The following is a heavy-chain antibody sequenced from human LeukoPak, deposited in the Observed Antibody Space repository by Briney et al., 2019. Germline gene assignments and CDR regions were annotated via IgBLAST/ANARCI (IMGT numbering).Heavy chain of an antibody. CDR3: ARHLNWGSRNAFDI. V-gene: IGHV5-51*01. Sequence: GESLKISCKGSGYRFTDYWIAWVRQMPGKGLEWMGIIYPGDSDTRYSPSFQGQVTISADKSISTAYLQWSSLKASDTAMYYCARHLNWGSRNAFDIWGQGTMVTVSS. J-gene: IGHJ3*02. CDR1: GYRFTDYW. D-gene: IGHD7-27*01. CDR2: IYPGDSDT.